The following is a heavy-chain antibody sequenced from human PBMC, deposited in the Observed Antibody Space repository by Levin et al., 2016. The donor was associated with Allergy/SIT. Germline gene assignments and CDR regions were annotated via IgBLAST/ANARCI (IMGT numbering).Heavy chain of an antibody. V-gene: IGHV5-51*01. CDR1: GYSFTSYW. J-gene: IGHJ4*02. Sequence: GESLKISCKGSGYSFTSYWIGWVRQMPGKGLEWMGIIYPGDSDTRYSPSFQGQVTISADKSISTAYLQWSSLKASDTAIYYCARSPSQKAYYFDSWGQGTLVTVSS. CDR3: ARSPSQKAYYFDS. CDR2: IYPGDSDT.